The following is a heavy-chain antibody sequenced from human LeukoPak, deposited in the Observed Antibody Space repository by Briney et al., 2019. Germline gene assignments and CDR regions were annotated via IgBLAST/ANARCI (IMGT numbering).Heavy chain of an antibody. D-gene: IGHD2-15*01. Sequence: ASVKVSCKASGGTFSSYAISWVRQAPGQGLEWMGGIIPIFGTANYAQKFQGRVAITADESTSTAYMELSSLRSEDTAVYYCAKASGVVVSYGMDVWGKGTTVTVSS. CDR2: IIPIFGTA. J-gene: IGHJ6*04. CDR1: GGTFSSYA. V-gene: IGHV1-69*01. CDR3: AKASGVVVSYGMDV.